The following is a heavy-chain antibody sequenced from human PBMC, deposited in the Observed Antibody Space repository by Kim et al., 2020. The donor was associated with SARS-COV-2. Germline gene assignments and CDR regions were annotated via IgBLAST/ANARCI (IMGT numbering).Heavy chain of an antibody. D-gene: IGHD1-26*01. CDR1: GFTLSSYA. J-gene: IGHJ1*01. CDR2: ISGSGGST. V-gene: IGHV3-23*01. CDR3: AKEIYGGATTG. Sequence: GGSLRLSCAASGFTLSSYAMSWVRQAPGKGLEWISVISGSGGSTYYADSVRGRFSISRDNSKNRLYLQRNSLRAEDTDVYYCAKEIYGGATTGWGQGPLVNVSS.